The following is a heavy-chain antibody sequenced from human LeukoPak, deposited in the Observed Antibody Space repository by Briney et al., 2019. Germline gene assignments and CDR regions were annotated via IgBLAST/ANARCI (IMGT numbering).Heavy chain of an antibody. V-gene: IGHV3-23*01. J-gene: IGHJ4*02. CDR2: ISGSGGST. CDR3: AKYLSEYCSGGSCYGFDY. D-gene: IGHD2-15*01. Sequence: GGSLRLSCAASGFTFSSYWMSWVRQAPGKGLEWVSAISGSGGSTYYADSVKGRFTISRDNSKNTLYLQMNSLRAEDTAVYYCAKYLSEYCSGGSCYGFDYWGQGTLVTVSS. CDR1: GFTFSSYW.